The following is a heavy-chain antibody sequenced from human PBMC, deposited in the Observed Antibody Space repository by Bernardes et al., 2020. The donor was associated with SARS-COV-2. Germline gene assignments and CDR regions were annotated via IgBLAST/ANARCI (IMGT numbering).Heavy chain of an antibody. CDR3: ARGALDGSGRYVVDW. J-gene: IGHJ4*02. CDR2: ITSSTSYI. CDR1: GFTFSTYN. D-gene: IGHD6-19*01. Sequence: GGSLRLSCAASGFTFSTYNMNWVRQAPGKGLEWVSSITSSTSYIYYADSVKGRFTISRDNAKNTLFMQMNSLRADDTAVYFCARGALDGSGRYVVDWWGQGTLVTVSS. V-gene: IGHV3-21*01.